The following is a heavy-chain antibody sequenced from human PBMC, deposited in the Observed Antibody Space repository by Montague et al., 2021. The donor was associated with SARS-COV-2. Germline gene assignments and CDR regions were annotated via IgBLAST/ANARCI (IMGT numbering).Heavy chain of an antibody. CDR2: IYYSGST. CDR1: GGSISSSSYY. CDR3: ARHVYDILTGYYTYWYFDL. V-gene: IGHV4-39*01. D-gene: IGHD3-9*01. Sequence: SETLSLTCTVSGGSISSSSYYWGWIRQPPGKGLEWIGSIYYSGSTYYNPSLKSRVTISVDTSKNQFSLKLSSVTAADTAVYYCARHVYDILTGYYTYWYFDLGGRGTRVTFSS. J-gene: IGHJ2*01.